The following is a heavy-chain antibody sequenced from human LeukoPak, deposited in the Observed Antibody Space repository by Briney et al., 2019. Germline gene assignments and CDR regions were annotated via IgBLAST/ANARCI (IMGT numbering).Heavy chain of an antibody. V-gene: IGHV3-21*01. CDR2: ISSSSSYI. J-gene: IGHJ5*02. CDR3: ARGSDFGVVPNWFDP. CDR1: GFTFSSYS. Sequence: GGSLRLSCAASGFTFSSYSMNWVRQAPGKGLEWVSSISSSSSYIYYADSVKGRFTISRDNAKNSLYLQMNSLRAEDTAVYYCARGSDFGVVPNWFDPWGQGTLVTVSS. D-gene: IGHD3-3*01.